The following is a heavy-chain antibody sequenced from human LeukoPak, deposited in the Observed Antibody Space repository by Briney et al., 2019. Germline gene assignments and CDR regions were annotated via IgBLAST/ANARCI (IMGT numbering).Heavy chain of an antibody. V-gene: IGHV4-38-2*02. CDR1: GYFLSSGFY. CDR2: VYHSGTT. D-gene: IGHD3-22*01. CDR3: ARTLSDSSPVAT. Sequence: SETLSLTCSVSGYFLSSGFYWGWIRQPPGKGLEWIASVYHSGTTIYNPSLKSRVTMSMDTSMNHYSLKLRSVTAADTAVYYRARTLSDSSPVATWGQGTLVTVSS. J-gene: IGHJ4*02.